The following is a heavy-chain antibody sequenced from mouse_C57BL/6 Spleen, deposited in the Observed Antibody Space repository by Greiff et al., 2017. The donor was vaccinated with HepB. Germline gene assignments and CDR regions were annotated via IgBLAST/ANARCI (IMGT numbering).Heavy chain of an antibody. D-gene: IGHD1-1*01. CDR1: GYTFTDYY. J-gene: IGHJ4*01. Sequence: EVKLQQSGPELVKPGASVKISCKASGYTFTDYYMNWVKQSHGKSLEWIGDINPNNGGTSYNQKFKGKATLTVDKSSSTAYMELRSLTSEDSAVYYCFYYYGSSNYAMDYWGQGTSVTVSS. V-gene: IGHV1-26*01. CDR2: INPNNGGT. CDR3: FYYYGSSNYAMDY.